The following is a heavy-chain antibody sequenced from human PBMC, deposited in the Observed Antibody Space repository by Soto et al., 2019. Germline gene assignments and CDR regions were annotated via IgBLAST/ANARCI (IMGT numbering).Heavy chain of an antibody. D-gene: IGHD2-8*01. V-gene: IGHV3-72*01. J-gene: IGHJ2*01. Sequence: EVQLVESGGGLVQPGGSLRLSCAASGFTFSDHYMAWVRQAPGKGLEWVGRIRNKVNSHTTEYAASVKGRFTISRDDSKNSLYLQMNSLKTEYTAVHYCARGYCSNAVCYRYIDLWGRGTLVTVSS. CDR3: ARGYCSNAVCYRYIDL. CDR1: GFTFSDHY. CDR2: IRNKVNSHTT.